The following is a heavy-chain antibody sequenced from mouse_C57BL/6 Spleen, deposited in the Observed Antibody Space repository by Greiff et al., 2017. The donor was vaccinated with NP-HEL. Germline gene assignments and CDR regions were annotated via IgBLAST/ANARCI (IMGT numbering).Heavy chain of an antibody. V-gene: IGHV5-16*01. Sequence: DVKLVESEGGLVQPGSSMKLSCTASGFTFSDYYMAWVRQVPEKGLEWVANINYDGSSTYYLDSLKSRFIISRDNAKNILYLQMSSLKSEDTATYYCARDLHGNFDYWGQGTTLTVSS. CDR2: INYDGSST. D-gene: IGHD2-1*01. J-gene: IGHJ2*01. CDR1: GFTFSDYY. CDR3: ARDLHGNFDY.